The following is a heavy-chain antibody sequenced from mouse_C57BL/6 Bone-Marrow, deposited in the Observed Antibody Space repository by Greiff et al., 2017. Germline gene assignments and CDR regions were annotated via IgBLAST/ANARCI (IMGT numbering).Heavy chain of an antibody. CDR3: ARPSLSWFAY. V-gene: IGHV1-64*01. D-gene: IGHD6-1*01. Sequence: QVQLQQPGAELVKPGASVKLSCKASGYTFTSYWMHWVKQRPGQGLEWIGMIHPNSGSTNYNEKFKSKATLTVDKSSSTAYMQLSSLTSEDCAVYYCARPSLSWFAYWGQGTLVTVSA. CDR1: GYTFTSYW. CDR2: IHPNSGST. J-gene: IGHJ3*01.